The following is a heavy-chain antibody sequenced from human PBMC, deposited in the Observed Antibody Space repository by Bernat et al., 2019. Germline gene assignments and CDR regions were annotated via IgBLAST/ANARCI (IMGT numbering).Heavy chain of an antibody. J-gene: IGHJ4*02. Sequence: QVQLVESGGGVVQPGRSLRLSCAASGFTFSSYAMHWVRQAPGKGLEWVAVISYDGSNKYYADSVKGRFTISRDNSKNTLYLQMNSLRAEDTAVYYCARDPQGTPTIFGVVRGPTIDYWGQGTLVTVSS. CDR3: ARDPQGTPTIFGVVRGPTIDY. V-gene: IGHV3-30-3*01. CDR2: ISYDGSNK. D-gene: IGHD3-3*01. CDR1: GFTFSSYA.